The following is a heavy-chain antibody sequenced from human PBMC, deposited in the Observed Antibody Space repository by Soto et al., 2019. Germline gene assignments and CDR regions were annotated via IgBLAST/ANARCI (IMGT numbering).Heavy chain of an antibody. CDR1: GYSFTTYW. CDR2: VYPGHSDT. J-gene: IGHJ4*02. Sequence: EVRLVQSGAEVKKTGESLRVSCKGSGYSFTTYWVAWVRQVPGKGLEWMGSVYPGHSDTRYSPSFRGQVTISADKSIDTAYLQWKAPKVSDSATYSCARQTYSGNDCYSFFEYWGQGTVVTSSS. CDR3: ARQTYSGNDCYSFFEY. V-gene: IGHV5-51*01. D-gene: IGHD2-21*02.